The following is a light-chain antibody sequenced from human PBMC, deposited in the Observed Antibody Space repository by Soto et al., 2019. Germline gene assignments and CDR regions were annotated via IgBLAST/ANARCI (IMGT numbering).Light chain of an antibody. CDR3: QTWDTGIRV. CDR1: SGHSNYA. V-gene: IGLV4-69*01. Sequence: QPVLTQSPSASASLGASVKLTCTLTSGHSNYAIAWHQQQPEKGPRYLMKVNSDGRHTKGDGIPDRFSGSSSGAERYLTISSLQSEDEADYYCQTWDTGIRVFGGGTKLTVL. CDR2: VNSDGRH. J-gene: IGLJ2*01.